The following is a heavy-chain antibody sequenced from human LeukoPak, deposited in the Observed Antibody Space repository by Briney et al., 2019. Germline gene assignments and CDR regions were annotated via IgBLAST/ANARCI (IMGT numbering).Heavy chain of an antibody. CDR1: GGSFSAYY. CDR3: ARFVVVPASDSFDI. CDR2: INYSGST. Sequence: SETLSLTCADYGGSFSAYYWSWIRQPPGKGLEWIGEINYSGSTNYNPSLKSRVTISVDTSKNQFSLKLTSVTAADTAVYYCARFVVVPASDSFDIWGQGTMVTVSS. V-gene: IGHV4-34*01. D-gene: IGHD2-21*02. J-gene: IGHJ3*02.